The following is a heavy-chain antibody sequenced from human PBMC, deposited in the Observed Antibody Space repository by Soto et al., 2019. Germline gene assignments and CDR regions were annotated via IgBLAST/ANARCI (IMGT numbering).Heavy chain of an antibody. Sequence: QVQLQSSGPGLVKPSQTLSLTCTVSGGSISRGGYYWSWIRHHPGKGLEWIGYIYYSGSTYYNQSVKTRVTISVDKSKNQFALKLSSVTAADTAVYYCARKSPSNDETNFDYWGQGTLVTVSS. CDR1: GGSISRGGYY. CDR2: IYYSGST. J-gene: IGHJ4*02. V-gene: IGHV4-31*03. CDR3: ARKSPSNDETNFDY. D-gene: IGHD1-1*01.